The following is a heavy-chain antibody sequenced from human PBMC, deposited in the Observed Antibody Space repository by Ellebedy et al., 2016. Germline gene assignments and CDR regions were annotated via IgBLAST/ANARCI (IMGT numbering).Heavy chain of an antibody. D-gene: IGHD3-10*01. J-gene: IGHJ4*02. CDR2: ISGSGANK. CDR1: GFNFRIYA. V-gene: IGHV3-23*01. Sequence: GESLKISXVASGFNFRIYAIDWVRQVSGKGLQWVSHISGSGANKDYSDSVKGRFTISRDNAKNSLYLQMNSLRAEDTAMYYCAREKYGSGSSGDYWGQGTLVTVSS. CDR3: AREKYGSGSSGDY.